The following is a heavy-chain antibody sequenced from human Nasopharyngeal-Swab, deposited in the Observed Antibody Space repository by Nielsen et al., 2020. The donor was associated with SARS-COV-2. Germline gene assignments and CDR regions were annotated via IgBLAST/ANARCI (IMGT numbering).Heavy chain of an antibody. D-gene: IGHD4-17*01. CDR3: ARARGAYGDYYYYSTRTS. Sequence: LRLSCAISGDSVSSSSAAWNWIRQSPSRGLEWLGRTYYRSKWYNDYAVSVKSRITINPDTSKNQFSLHLNSVTPEDTAVYYCARARGAYGDYYYYSTRTSGAKGPRSPSP. J-gene: IGHJ6*03. V-gene: IGHV6-1*01. CDR2: TYYRSKWYN. CDR1: GDSVSSSSAA.